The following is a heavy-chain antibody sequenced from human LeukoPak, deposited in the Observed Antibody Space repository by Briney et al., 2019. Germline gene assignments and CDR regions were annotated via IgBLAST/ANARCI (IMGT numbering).Heavy chain of an antibody. Sequence: SQTLSLTCTVSGGSISSGSYYWNWIRQPAGKGLEWIGRIYSSGSTNYNPSLKSRVTISVDTSKNQFSLKLSSVTAADTAVYYCAREGLNMVRGVIPKEAWGWFDPWGQGTLVTVSS. J-gene: IGHJ5*02. CDR1: GGSISSGSYY. D-gene: IGHD3-10*01. CDR3: AREGLNMVRGVIPKEAWGWFDP. CDR2: IYSSGST. V-gene: IGHV4-61*02.